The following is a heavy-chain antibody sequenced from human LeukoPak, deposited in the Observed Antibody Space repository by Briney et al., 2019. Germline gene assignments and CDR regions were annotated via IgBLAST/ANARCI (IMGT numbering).Heavy chain of an antibody. CDR3: ARVLRPEYQLLYAFDI. CDR1: GGSISSYY. CDR2: IYYSGNT. D-gene: IGHD2-2*01. Sequence: SETLSLTCTVSGGSISSYYWSWIRQPPGKGLEWIGYIYYSGNTNYNPSLKSRVTISIDTSKNQFSLKLNSVTAADTAVYYCARVLRPEYQLLYAFDIWGQGTMVTVSS. J-gene: IGHJ3*02. V-gene: IGHV4-59*08.